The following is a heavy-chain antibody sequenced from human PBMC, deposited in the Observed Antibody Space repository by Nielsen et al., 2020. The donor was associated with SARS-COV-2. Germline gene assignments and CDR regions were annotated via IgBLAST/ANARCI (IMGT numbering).Heavy chain of an antibody. CDR2: MNPNSGNT. V-gene: IGHV1-8*01. Sequence: ASVKVSCKASGYTFTSYDINWVRQATGQGLEWMGWMNPNSGNTGYAQKLQGRVTMTTDTSTSTAYMELRSLRSDDTAAYYCAREGYRVGFDYWGQGTLVTVSS. J-gene: IGHJ4*02. CDR3: AREGYRVGFDY. D-gene: IGHD1-1*01. CDR1: GYTFTSYD.